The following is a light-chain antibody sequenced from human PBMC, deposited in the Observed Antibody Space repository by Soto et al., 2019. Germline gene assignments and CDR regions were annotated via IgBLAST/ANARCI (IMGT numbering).Light chain of an antibody. CDR1: GSNIGSNS. CDR2: DND. V-gene: IGLV1-51*01. J-gene: IGLJ2*01. CDR3: GTWESYLSVGV. Sequence: QSVLTQPPSVSAAPGQTVTISCSGRGSNIGSNSVSWYQQVPGTAPKLLLYDNDKRPSGIPDRFFGSKSGTSATLGIAGLHTAYEADYYCGTWESYLSVGVFGGGTKLTVL.